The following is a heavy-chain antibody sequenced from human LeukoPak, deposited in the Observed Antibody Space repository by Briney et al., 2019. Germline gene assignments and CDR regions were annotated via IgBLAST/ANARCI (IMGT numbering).Heavy chain of an antibody. V-gene: IGHV1-18*01. J-gene: IGHJ4*02. CDR2: ISGYNGNT. Sequence: ASVKISCKSSGYTFPSYGITWVRQAPGQGLEWMGWISGYNGNTNYAQKLQGRVTMTTDTSTSTAYMELRSLISDDAAVYYCARYSNSGGDYWGQGTLVTVSS. CDR1: GYTFPSYG. CDR3: ARYSNSGGDY. D-gene: IGHD6-6*01.